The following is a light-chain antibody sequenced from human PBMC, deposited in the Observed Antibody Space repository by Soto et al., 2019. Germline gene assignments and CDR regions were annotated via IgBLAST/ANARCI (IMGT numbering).Light chain of an antibody. CDR3: QQYNSSPIT. V-gene: IGKV1-5*01. J-gene: IGKJ5*01. CDR1: QSISSW. CDR2: DAS. Sequence: DIQMTQSPSTLSASVGDRVTITCRASQSISSWLAWYQQKPGKAPKLLIYDASSLESGVPSRFSGSGSGTECTLTISSLQPDDFATYYCQQYNSSPITFGQGTRLEIK.